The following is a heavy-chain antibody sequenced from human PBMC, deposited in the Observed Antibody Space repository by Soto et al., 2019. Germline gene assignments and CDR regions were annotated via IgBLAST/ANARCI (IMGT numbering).Heavy chain of an antibody. D-gene: IGHD3-3*01. J-gene: IGHJ6*02. CDR3: ARGRRITIRTITRYYYYGMDV. CDR2: INHSGST. V-gene: IGHV4-34*01. CDR1: GGSFSGYY. Sequence: SETLSLTCAVYGGSFSGYYWSWIRQPPGKGLEWIGEINHSGSTNYNPSLKSRVTISVDTSKNQFSLKLSSVTAADTAVYYCARGRRITIRTITRYYYYGMDVWGQGTTVTVSS.